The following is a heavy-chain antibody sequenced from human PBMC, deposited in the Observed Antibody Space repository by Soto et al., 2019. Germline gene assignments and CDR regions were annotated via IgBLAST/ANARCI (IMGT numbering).Heavy chain of an antibody. V-gene: IGHV3-30-3*01. J-gene: IGHJ4*02. CDR1: GFTFSSYA. CDR3: ARGPAARHHYFDY. CDR2: ISYDGSNK. Sequence: GGSLRLSCAASGFTFSSYAMHWVRQAPGKGLEWVAVISYDGSNKYYADSVKGRFTISRDNSKNTLYLQMNSLRAEDTAVYYCARGPAARHHYFDYWGQGTLVTVSS. D-gene: IGHD6-6*01.